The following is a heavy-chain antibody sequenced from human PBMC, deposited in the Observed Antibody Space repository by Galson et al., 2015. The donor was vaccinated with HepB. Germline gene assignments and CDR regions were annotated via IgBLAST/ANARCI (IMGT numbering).Heavy chain of an antibody. CDR2: ISYDGSNK. J-gene: IGHJ4*02. V-gene: IGHV3-30*04. CDR3: ARAYDFWSGSAPFDY. CDR1: GFTFSNYS. Sequence: SLRLSCAASGFTFSNYSMHWVRQAPGKGLEWVAVISYDGSNKYYADSVKGRFTISRDNSQNTLYLQMNSLRAEDTAVYYCARAYDFWSGSAPFDYWCPGTLVTAS. D-gene: IGHD3-3*01.